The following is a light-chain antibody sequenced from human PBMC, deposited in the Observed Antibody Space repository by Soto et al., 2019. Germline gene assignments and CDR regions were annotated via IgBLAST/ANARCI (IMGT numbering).Light chain of an antibody. CDR1: QSISSY. V-gene: IGKV1-39*01. J-gene: IGKJ1*01. CDR3: QQSYSIPWT. Sequence: IQMTQSPSSLSASVGDRVTITCRASQSISSYLNWYQQKPGKAPKVLIYAASSLQSGIPSRFTGSGSVKDLTLTISSLKPEDLETYYCQQSYSIPWTFGHGTKVDI. CDR2: AAS.